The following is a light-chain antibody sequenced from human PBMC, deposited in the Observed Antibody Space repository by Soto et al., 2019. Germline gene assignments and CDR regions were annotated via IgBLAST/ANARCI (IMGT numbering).Light chain of an antibody. J-gene: IGKJ2*01. V-gene: IGKV3-20*01. CDR2: GAS. Sequence: EIVLTQSPGTLSLSPGERATLSCRASQSVTSNCLAWYQQRPGQAPRLLISGASSRATGIPDRFSGSGSGTDFTITISRLEPEDFAVYYCQQYGRSPRTFGQGTKLEIK. CDR1: QSVTSNC. CDR3: QQYGRSPRT.